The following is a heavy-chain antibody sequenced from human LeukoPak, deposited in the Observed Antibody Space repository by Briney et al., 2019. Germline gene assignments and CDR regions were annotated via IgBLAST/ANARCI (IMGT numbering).Heavy chain of an antibody. J-gene: IGHJ4*02. D-gene: IGHD6-13*01. CDR2: INHSGSP. V-gene: IGHV4-34*01. Sequence: PSETLSLTCAVYGGSFSGYFWSWVRQPPEKGLEWIGEINHSGSPDYNPSLKSRVSISIDTSRNQFSLKLSSVTAADTAVYYCVCSSWAFDFWGQGTLVSVSS. CDR3: VCSSWAFDF. CDR1: GGSFSGYF.